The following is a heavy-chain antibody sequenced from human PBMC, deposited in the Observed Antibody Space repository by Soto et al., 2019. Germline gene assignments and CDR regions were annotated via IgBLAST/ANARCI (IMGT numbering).Heavy chain of an antibody. J-gene: IGHJ4*02. CDR1: GGSISGDF. Sequence: QVQLQESGPGLVKPSETVSLTCTVSGGSISGDFWTWIRQPPGKGLEWIAYIRYVGNTKYNASLESRLTISVDTSTNQVPLKLMSVTTADTAVYYCARDNGGGGIIDYWGQGTLVTVSS. CDR3: ARDNGGGGIIDY. D-gene: IGHD2-8*01. CDR2: IRYVGNT. V-gene: IGHV4-59*01.